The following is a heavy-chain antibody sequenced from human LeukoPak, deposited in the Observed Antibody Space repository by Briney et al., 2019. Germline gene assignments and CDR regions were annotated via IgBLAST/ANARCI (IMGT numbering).Heavy chain of an antibody. V-gene: IGHV3-30*18. Sequence: GRSLRLSCAASGFTFSSYGMHWVRQAPGKGLEWVAVISYDGSNKYYADSVKGRFTISRDNSKNTLYLQTNSLRAEDTAVHYCAKVEPQLATMGWFDPWGQGTLVTVSS. D-gene: IGHD5-12*01. CDR3: AKVEPQLATMGWFDP. J-gene: IGHJ5*02. CDR2: ISYDGSNK. CDR1: GFTFSSYG.